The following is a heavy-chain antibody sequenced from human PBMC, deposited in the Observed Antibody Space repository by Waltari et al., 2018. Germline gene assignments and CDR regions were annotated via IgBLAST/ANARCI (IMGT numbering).Heavy chain of an antibody. CDR2: ISYDGSNK. J-gene: IGHJ4*02. V-gene: IGHV3-30-3*02. CDR3: AKIDYGDYWDY. CDR1: GFTFSSYA. Sequence: QVQLVESGGGVVQPGRSLRLSCAASGFTFSSYAMHWVRQAPGKGLEWVAVISYDGSNKYYADSVKGRFTISRDNSKNTLYLQMNSLRAEDTAVYYCAKIDYGDYWDYWGQGTLVTVSS. D-gene: IGHD4-17*01.